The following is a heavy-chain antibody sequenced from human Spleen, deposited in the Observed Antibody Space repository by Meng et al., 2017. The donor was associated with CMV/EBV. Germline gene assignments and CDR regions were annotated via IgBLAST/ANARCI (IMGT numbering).Heavy chain of an antibody. CDR3: VRNRYLVGAIAD. Sequence: VSRDSLSSSSYYWGWIRQPPGKGLGWFGSTYSTGSTYYNPSLKSRLIISVDTSTNQFSLTLNSATATDTALYYCVRNRYLVGAIADWGQGTLVTVSS. CDR1: RDSLSSSSYY. D-gene: IGHD1-26*01. J-gene: IGHJ4*02. CDR2: TYSTGST. V-gene: IGHV4-39*01.